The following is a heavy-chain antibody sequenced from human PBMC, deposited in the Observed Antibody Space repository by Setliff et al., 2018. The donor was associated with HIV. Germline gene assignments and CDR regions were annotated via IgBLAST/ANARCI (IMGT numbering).Heavy chain of an antibody. V-gene: IGHV4-39*07. Sequence: PSETLSLTCTVSGYSISGSSYYWDWIRQPPGKGLEWIGSIYYSGSTYYNPSLKSRVTISVDTSKNQFSLKLSSVTAADTAVYYCARDFRIGWAVQDYWYFDLWGRGTLVTVSS. CDR2: IYYSGST. CDR1: GYSISGSSYY. CDR3: ARDFRIGWAVQDYWYFDL. D-gene: IGHD1-26*01. J-gene: IGHJ2*01.